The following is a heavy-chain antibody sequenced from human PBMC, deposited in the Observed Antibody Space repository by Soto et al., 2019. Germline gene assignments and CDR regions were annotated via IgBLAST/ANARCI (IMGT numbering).Heavy chain of an antibody. CDR1: GFTFSSYS. V-gene: IGHV3-48*01. Sequence: EVQLVESGGGLVQPGGSLRLSCAASGFTFSSYSMNWVRQAPGKGLEWVSYISSSSSTIYYADSVKGRFTISRDNAKNSLYLQMNSLRAEDTAVYYCARVVDVGYSYDYYYGMDVWGQGTTVTVSS. D-gene: IGHD5-18*01. J-gene: IGHJ6*02. CDR3: ARVVDVGYSYDYYYGMDV. CDR2: ISSSSSTI.